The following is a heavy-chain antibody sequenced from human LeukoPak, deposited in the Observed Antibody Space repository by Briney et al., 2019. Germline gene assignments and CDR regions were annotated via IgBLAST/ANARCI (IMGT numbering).Heavy chain of an antibody. CDR2: ISGSGGST. J-gene: IGHJ4*02. CDR1: GFTFSSYA. CDR3: AKGGFRSIFGVVIHTETRAFDY. V-gene: IGHV3-23*01. Sequence: PGGSLRLSCAASGFTFSSYAMSWVRQAPGKGLEWVSAISGSGGSTYCADSVKGRFPISRDNSKNTLYLQMNSLRAEDTAVYYCAKGGFRSIFGVVIHTETRAFDYWGQGTLVTVSS. D-gene: IGHD3-3*01.